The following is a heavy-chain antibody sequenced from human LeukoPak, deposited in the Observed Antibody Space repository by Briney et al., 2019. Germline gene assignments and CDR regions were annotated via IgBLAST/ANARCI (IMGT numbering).Heavy chain of an antibody. CDR2: MNPNSGNT. CDR1: GYTFTSYE. J-gene: IGHJ6*02. CDR3: ARGINGMDV. V-gene: IGHV1-8*01. D-gene: IGHD3-16*01. Sequence: ASVKVSCKASGYTFTSYEINWVRQATGQGLEWMGGMNPNSGNTGYAQKFQGRLTMTRDTSISTAYMELSSLRSEDTAVYYCARGINGMDVWGQGTTLTVSS.